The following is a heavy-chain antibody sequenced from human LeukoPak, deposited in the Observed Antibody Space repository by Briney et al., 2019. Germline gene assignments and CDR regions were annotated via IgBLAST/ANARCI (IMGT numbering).Heavy chain of an antibody. Sequence: GGSLRLSCAASGFTFSSYSMNWVRQAPGKGLEWVSYISSSSSTIYYADSVKGRFTISRDNAKNSLYLQMNSLRAEDTAVYYCAKLIYPLHSSGYLDYWGQGTLVTVSS. J-gene: IGHJ4*02. CDR2: ISSSSSTI. CDR3: AKLIYPLHSSGYLDY. D-gene: IGHD3-22*01. V-gene: IGHV3-48*01. CDR1: GFTFSSYS.